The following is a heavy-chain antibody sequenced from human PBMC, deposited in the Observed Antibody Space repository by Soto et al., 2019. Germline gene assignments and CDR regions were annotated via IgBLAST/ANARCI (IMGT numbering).Heavy chain of an antibody. Sequence: QVHLVQSGAEVKKPGASVKVSCKASGYTFTSYGITWVRQAPGQGLEWMGWISAHNGNTDYAQKLKGRVIVTRDTSPSTAYLELRSLISDDTAVYDCARGRYGDYWGQGALVTVSS. J-gene: IGHJ4*02. D-gene: IGHD1-1*01. V-gene: IGHV1-18*01. CDR3: ARGRYGDY. CDR1: GYTFTSYG. CDR2: ISAHNGNT.